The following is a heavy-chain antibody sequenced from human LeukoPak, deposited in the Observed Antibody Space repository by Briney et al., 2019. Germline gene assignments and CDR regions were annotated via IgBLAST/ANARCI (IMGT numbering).Heavy chain of an antibody. Sequence: GGSLRLSCTASGFTFSSYGMHWVRQAPGKGLEWVAFIRYDGSNKYYADSVKGRFTISRDNSKNTLYLQMNSLRAEDTAVYYCAKGAIMVRGVIITDEFDYWGQGTLVTVSS. D-gene: IGHD3-10*01. V-gene: IGHV3-30*02. J-gene: IGHJ4*02. CDR2: IRYDGSNK. CDR3: AKGAIMVRGVIITDEFDY. CDR1: GFTFSSYG.